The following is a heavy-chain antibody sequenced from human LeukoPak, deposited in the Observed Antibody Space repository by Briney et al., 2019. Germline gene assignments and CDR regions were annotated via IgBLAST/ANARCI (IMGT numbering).Heavy chain of an antibody. CDR3: ARGGGSPTIRYNWFDP. CDR2: ISYDGSNK. J-gene: IGHJ5*02. V-gene: IGHV3-30*04. D-gene: IGHD3-16*01. CDR1: GFTFISYA. Sequence: GGSLRLSCAASGFTFISYAMHWVRQAPGKGLEWVAVISYDGSNKYYADSVKGRFTISRDNSKNTLYLQMNSLRAEDTAVYYCARGGGSPTIRYNWFDPWGRGTLVTVSS.